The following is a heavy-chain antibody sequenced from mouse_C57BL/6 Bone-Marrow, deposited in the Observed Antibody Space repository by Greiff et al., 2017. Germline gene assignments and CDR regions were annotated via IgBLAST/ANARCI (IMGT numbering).Heavy chain of an antibody. Sequence: QVQLQQPGAELVKPGASVKLSCKASGYTFTSYWMQWVKQRPGQGLEWIGEIDPSDSYTNYNQKFKGKATLTVDTSSSPAYMQLSSLTSEDSAVYYWAREYYGPWAQGTLVTVSA. D-gene: IGHD1-2*01. CDR3: AREYYGP. J-gene: IGHJ3*01. CDR1: GYTFTSYW. V-gene: IGHV1-50*01. CDR2: IDPSDSYT.